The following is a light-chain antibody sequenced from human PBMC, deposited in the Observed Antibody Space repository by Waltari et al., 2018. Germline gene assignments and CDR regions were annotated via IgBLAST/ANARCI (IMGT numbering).Light chain of an antibody. CDR3: QQYLLFWT. J-gene: IGKJ1*01. Sequence: IQMTQSPSTLSASVGARVTITSRASQTINGWLAWYQQKPGKAPELLIHDASTLESGVPPRFSGSGSGTEFTLTISSVQPEDVATYYCQQYLLFWTFGQGTRVEIK. CDR1: QTINGW. CDR2: DAS. V-gene: IGKV1-5*01.